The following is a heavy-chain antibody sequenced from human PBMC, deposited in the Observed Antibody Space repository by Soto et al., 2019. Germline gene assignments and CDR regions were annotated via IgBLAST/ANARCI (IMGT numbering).Heavy chain of an antibody. V-gene: IGHV4-59*11. CDR2: IFHSGSA. Sequence: SETLSLTCAVYGGSIRDQYWSWIRQAPGKGLEWIGLIFHSGSAKYNPSLKSRVTISVDTSKNQFSLSLRTVTAADTAVYFCARAHARRLPFDYWGQGTLVTVS. J-gene: IGHJ4*01. CDR3: ARAHARRLPFDY. D-gene: IGHD2-15*01. CDR1: GGSIRDQY.